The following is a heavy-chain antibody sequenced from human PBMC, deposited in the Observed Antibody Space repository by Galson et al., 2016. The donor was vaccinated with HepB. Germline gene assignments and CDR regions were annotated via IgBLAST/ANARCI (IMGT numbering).Heavy chain of an antibody. CDR1: GGSVSSSNYY. D-gene: IGHD1-26*01. CDR3: ARDLGYSGNNWFDP. CDR2: IYYSGST. V-gene: IGHV4-61*01. Sequence: SETLSLTCTVSGGSVSSSNYYWSWIRQPPGKGLEWIGYIYYSGSTNYNPSLKSRVTISVDTSKNQFSLKLNSVTAADTAVYYCARDLGYSGNNWFDPWGQGTLVTVSS. J-gene: IGHJ5*02.